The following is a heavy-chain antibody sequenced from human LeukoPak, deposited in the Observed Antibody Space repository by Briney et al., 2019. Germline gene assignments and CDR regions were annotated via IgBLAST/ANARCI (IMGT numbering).Heavy chain of an antibody. V-gene: IGHV3-43*02. CDR2: ISGDGVST. CDR1: GFTLSSYG. CDR3: AKESGKFDY. Sequence: GGSLRLSCAASGFTLSSYGMNWVRQAPGKGLEWVSLISGDGVSTFYADSVKGRFSISRDNSKNSLYLEMNSLRTEDAAMYYCAKESGKFDYWGQGTLVAVSS. J-gene: IGHJ4*02.